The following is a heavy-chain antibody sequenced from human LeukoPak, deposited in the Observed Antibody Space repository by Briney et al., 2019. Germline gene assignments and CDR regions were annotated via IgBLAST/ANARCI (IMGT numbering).Heavy chain of an antibody. CDR3: AREDIVVVPAAKRRAFDI. CDR2: IYYSGGT. Sequence: PSETLSLTCTVSGGSISSYYWNWIRQPPGKGLEWIGYIYYSGGTDYNPSLKSRVTISEDTSKNQFSLKLDSVTAADTAVYYCAREDIVVVPAAKRRAFDIWGQGTMVTVSS. V-gene: IGHV4-59*01. CDR1: GGSISSYY. J-gene: IGHJ3*02. D-gene: IGHD2-2*01.